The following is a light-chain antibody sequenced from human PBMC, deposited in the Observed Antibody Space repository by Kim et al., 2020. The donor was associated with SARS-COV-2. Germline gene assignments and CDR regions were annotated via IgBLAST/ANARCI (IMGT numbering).Light chain of an antibody. J-gene: IGLJ2*01. V-gene: IGLV2-23*02. CDR2: EVS. CDR3: CSYAGSRNFVL. CDR1: SSDVGNYNL. Sequence: QSVLTQPASVSGSPGQSITISCSGTSSDVGNYNLVSWYQQRPGKAPKLMIFEVSKRPSGVSYRFSSSKSGDTASLTISGLQAEDEADYYCCSYAGSRNFVLFGGGTQLTVL.